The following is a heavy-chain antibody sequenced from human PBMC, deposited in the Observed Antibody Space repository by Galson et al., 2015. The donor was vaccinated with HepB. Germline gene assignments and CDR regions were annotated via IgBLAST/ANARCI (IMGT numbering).Heavy chain of an antibody. CDR2: FDPEDGET. J-gene: IGHJ2*01. CDR1: GYTLTKLS. CDR3: ATDREGGSYVAYWYFDL. Sequence: SVKVSCKVSGYTLTKLSMHWVRQAPGKGLEWMGGFDPEDGETVYAQKFQGRVTMTEDTSTDTAYMELSSLRSEDTAVYYCATDREGGSYVAYWYFDLWGRGTLVTVSS. D-gene: IGHD1-26*01. V-gene: IGHV1-24*01.